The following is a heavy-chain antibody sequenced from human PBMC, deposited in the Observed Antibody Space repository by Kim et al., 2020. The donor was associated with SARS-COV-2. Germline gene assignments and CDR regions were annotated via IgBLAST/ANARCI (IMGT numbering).Heavy chain of an antibody. CDR2: ISWNSGSI. CDR1: GFTFGDYA. Sequence: GGSLRLSCAASGFTFGDYAMHWVRQAPGKGLEWVSGISWNSGSIGYADSVKGRFTISRDNAKNSLYLQMNSLRAEDTALYYCAKDFGYSGYVDPSRFDYWGQGTLVTVSS. D-gene: IGHD5-12*01. CDR3: AKDFGYSGYVDPSRFDY. V-gene: IGHV3-9*01. J-gene: IGHJ4*02.